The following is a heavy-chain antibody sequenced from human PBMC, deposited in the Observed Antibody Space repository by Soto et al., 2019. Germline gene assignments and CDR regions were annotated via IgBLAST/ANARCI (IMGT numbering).Heavy chain of an antibody. CDR2: INHSGST. CDR3: ARGGIVVVTATKYFQH. CDR1: GGSFSGYY. Sequence: SETLSLTCAVYGGSFSGYYWSWNRQPPGKGLEWIGEINHSGSTNYNPSLKSRVTISVDTSKNQFSLKLSSVTAADTAVYYCARGGIVVVTATKYFQHWGQGTLVTVSS. D-gene: IGHD2-21*02. V-gene: IGHV4-34*01. J-gene: IGHJ1*01.